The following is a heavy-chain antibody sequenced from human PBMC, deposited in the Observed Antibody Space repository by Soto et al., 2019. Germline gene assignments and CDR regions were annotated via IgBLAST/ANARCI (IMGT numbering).Heavy chain of an antibody. CDR3: ARVSGTPYCSGGSCYSRHAFDI. J-gene: IGHJ3*02. CDR1: GYTFTSYD. Sequence: QVQLVQSGAEVKKPGASVKVSCKASGYTFTSYDINRVRQATGQGLEWMGWMNPNSGNTGYAQKFQGRVTMTRNTSISTAYMELSSLRSEDTAVYYCARVSGTPYCSGGSCYSRHAFDIWGQGTMVTVSS. D-gene: IGHD2-15*01. V-gene: IGHV1-8*01. CDR2: MNPNSGNT.